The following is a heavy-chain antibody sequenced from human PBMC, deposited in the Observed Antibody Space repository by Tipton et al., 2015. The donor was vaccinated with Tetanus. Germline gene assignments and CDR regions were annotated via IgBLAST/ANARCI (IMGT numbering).Heavy chain of an antibody. Sequence: TLSLTCTVSGGSINNYYWSWIRQPPGRGLEWIAYIFYSGRTNYSPSLKSRVTISVDTSKNQFSLRLNSVTAADTAVYYCARRSYCSSSSCYDAFDIWGQGTMVTVSS. J-gene: IGHJ3*02. CDR1: GGSINNYY. D-gene: IGHD2-2*01. CDR3: ARRSYCSSSSCYDAFDI. V-gene: IGHV4-59*01. CDR2: IFYSGRT.